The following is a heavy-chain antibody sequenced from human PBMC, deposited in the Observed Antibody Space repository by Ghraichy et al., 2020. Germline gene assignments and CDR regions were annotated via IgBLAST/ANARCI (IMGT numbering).Heavy chain of an antibody. V-gene: IGHV4-59*01. CDR3: ARDDREHYGHAFDI. CDR1: GGSISNYY. J-gene: IGHJ3*02. Sequence: SETLSLTCTVSGGSISNYYWSWVRQPPGKGLQWIGYISYSGSTNYNPSLRSRVTISVDTSKNQFSLMLSSVTAADTALYYCARDDREHYGHAFDIWGQGTMVTVSS. CDR2: ISYSGST. D-gene: IGHD3-16*01.